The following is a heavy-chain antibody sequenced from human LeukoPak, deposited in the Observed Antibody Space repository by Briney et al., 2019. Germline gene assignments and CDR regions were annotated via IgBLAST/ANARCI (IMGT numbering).Heavy chain of an antibody. CDR2: IKQDGSEK. J-gene: IGHJ4*02. V-gene: IGHV3-7*05. CDR3: ARDTRGVFDY. D-gene: IGHD1-26*01. CDR1: GFTFSSYS. Sequence: GGSLRLSCAVSGFTFSSYSMSWGRQAPGKGLEWVANIKQDGSEKYYVDSVKGRFTISRDNAKNSLYLQMNSLRAEDTAVYYCARDTRGVFDYWGQGTLVTVSS.